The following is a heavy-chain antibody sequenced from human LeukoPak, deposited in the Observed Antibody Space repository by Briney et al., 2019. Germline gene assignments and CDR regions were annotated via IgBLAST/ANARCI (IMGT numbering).Heavy chain of an antibody. V-gene: IGHV3-21*01. D-gene: IGHD3-22*01. CDR2: ISSSSSYI. CDR3: ARVPRGDSSGTLVDY. Sequence: GGSLRLSCAASGFTFSSYSMNWVRQAPGKGLEWVSSISSSSSYIYYADSVKGRFTISRDNAKNSLYLQMNSLRAEDTAVYYCARVPRGDSSGTLVDYWGQGTLVTVSS. CDR1: GFTFSSYS. J-gene: IGHJ4*02.